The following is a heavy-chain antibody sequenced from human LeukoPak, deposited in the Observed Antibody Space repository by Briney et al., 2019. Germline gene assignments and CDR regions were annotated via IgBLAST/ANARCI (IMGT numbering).Heavy chain of an antibody. CDR3: ARDGVILYTMYYMDV. CDR2: ISYDGSNK. Sequence: GGSLRLSCAASGFTFSSYAMHWVRQAPGKGLEWVAVISYDGSNKYYADSVKGRFTISRDNSKNTLYLQMNSLRAEDTAVYYCARDGVILYTMYYMDVWGKGTTVTVSS. CDR1: GFTFSSYA. D-gene: IGHD2-8*01. J-gene: IGHJ6*03. V-gene: IGHV3-30*04.